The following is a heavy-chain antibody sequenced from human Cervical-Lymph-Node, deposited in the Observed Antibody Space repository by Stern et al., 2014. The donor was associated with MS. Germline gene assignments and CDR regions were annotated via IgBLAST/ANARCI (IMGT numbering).Heavy chain of an antibody. CDR2: IYPGASDN. CDR1: GYSFTNYW. CDR3: ARLGGYCTDGVCQRHYDY. V-gene: IGHV5-51*01. Sequence: VQLVQSGAEVKKPGESLKISCKGSGYSFTNYWIGWVRQMPGKGLEWMGIIYPGASDNRYSPSFQGQVTISADKSISTAYLQWSSLKASDTAMYYCARLGGYCTDGVCQRHYDYWGQGTLVTVSS. J-gene: IGHJ4*02. D-gene: IGHD2-8*01.